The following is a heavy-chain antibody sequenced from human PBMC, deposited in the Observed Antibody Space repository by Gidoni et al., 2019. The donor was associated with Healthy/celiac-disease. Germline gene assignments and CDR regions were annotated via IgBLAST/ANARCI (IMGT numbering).Heavy chain of an antibody. CDR1: GGSISSGGYY. V-gene: IGHV4-31*03. D-gene: IGHD4-17*01. CDR3: AREVGAIYDYGDRRGYGMDV. CDR2: IYYSGST. J-gene: IGHJ6*02. Sequence: QVQLQESGPGLVKPSQTLSLTCTFSGGSISSGGYYLSWIRPHPGKGLEWIGYIYYSGSTHYNQAIKSRVTISVDTAKNQVYLKLSSVTAADTAVYYCAREVGAIYDYGDRRGYGMDVWGQGTTVTVSS.